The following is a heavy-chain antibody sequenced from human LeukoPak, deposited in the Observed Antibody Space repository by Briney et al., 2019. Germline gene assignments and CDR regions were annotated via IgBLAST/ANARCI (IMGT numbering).Heavy chain of an antibody. V-gene: IGHV1-2*02. CDR1: GYTFTGYY. J-gene: IGHJ4*02. D-gene: IGHD2/OR15-2a*01. Sequence: ASVKVSFKASGYTFTGYYMHWVRQAPGQGLGWMGWIKPNSGGTNYEQKFQGRVTMTRDTSISTAYMELSRLRSDDTAVYYCARDRASTIDYWGQGTLVTVSS. CDR3: ARDRASTIDY. CDR2: IKPNSGGT.